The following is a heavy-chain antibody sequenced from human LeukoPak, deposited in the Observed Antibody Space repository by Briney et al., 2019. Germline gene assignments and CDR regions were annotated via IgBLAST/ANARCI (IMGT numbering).Heavy chain of an antibody. V-gene: IGHV3-43*02. J-gene: IGHJ6*03. CDR3: AKAAIPLSSGSFSYYYYYYMDV. D-gene: IGHD3-22*01. Sequence: PGGSLRLSCAASGFTFDDYAMHWVRQPPGKGLEWVSLISGDSGYTYYADSVKGRFTISRDNSKNSLYLQMNSLRTGDTALYYCAKAAIPLSSGSFSYYYYYYMDVWGIGTTVTVSS. CDR2: ISGDSGYT. CDR1: GFTFDDYA.